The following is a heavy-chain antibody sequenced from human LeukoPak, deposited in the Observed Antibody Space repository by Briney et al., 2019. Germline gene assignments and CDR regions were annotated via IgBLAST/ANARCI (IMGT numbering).Heavy chain of an antibody. CDR3: ARVNFGSGSYYIPSYYFDY. V-gene: IGHV1-69*05. Sequence: SVKVSCKASGGTFSSYAISWVRHAPGQGLEWMGGIIPIFGTANYAQKFQGRVTITTDESTSTAYMELSSLRSEDTAVYYCARVNFGSGSYYIPSYYFDYWGQGTLVTVSS. CDR1: GGTFSSYA. J-gene: IGHJ4*02. D-gene: IGHD3-10*01. CDR2: IIPIFGTA.